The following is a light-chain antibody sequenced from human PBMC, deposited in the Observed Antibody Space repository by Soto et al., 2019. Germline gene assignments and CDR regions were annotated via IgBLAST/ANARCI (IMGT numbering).Light chain of an antibody. CDR3: QQRSSWIT. CDR2: DAS. CDR1: QSVGKY. Sequence: EIVLTQSPATLSLSPGEGATLSCRASQSVGKYLAWYQQKPGQAPRLLIYDASTRATGIPARFSGSGSGTDFTLTISSLEPEDFAIYYGQQRSSWITFGQGTRLEIE. V-gene: IGKV3-11*01. J-gene: IGKJ5*01.